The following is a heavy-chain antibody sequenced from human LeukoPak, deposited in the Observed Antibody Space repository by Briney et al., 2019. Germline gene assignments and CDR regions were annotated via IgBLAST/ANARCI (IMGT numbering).Heavy chain of an antibody. D-gene: IGHD3-3*01. V-gene: IGHV3-23*01. CDR1: GFTFSDYA. CDR2: ISGSGGGT. J-gene: IGHJ3*02. CDR3: ARDTPSLITIAGLTDAFDI. Sequence: GGSLRLSCAASGFTFSDYAMNWVRQTPGKGLEWVSGISGSGGGTFFADSVKGRFTISRDNSKNTVYLQMNSLRSDDTAVYYCARDTPSLITIAGLTDAFDIWGQGTMVTVSS.